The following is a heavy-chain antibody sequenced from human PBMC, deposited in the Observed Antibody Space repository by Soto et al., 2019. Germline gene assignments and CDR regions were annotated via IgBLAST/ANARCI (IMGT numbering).Heavy chain of an antibody. V-gene: IGHV4-30-4*01. CDR2: IYYSGST. CDR3: ARLRGGYDSSGYYYNYYYGMDV. Sequence: SETLSLTCTVSGGSISDNDYYWSWIRQPPGKGLEWIGYIYYSGSTYYNPSLKSRVTISVDTSKNQFSLKLSSVTAADTAVYYCARLRGGYDSSGYYYNYYYGMDVWGQGTTVTVSS. CDR1: GGSISDNDYY. J-gene: IGHJ6*02. D-gene: IGHD3-22*01.